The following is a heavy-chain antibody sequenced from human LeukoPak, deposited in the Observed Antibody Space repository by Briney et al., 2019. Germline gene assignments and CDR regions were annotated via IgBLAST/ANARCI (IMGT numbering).Heavy chain of an antibody. CDR1: GYTFTGYY. CDR2: VNPNSGGT. CDR3: AGGGGGGYDY. J-gene: IGHJ4*02. V-gene: IGHV1-2*02. D-gene: IGHD3-16*01. Sequence: AASVKVSCKASGYTFTGYYMHWVRQAPGQGLEWMGWVNPNSGGTISSQNFQGRVTLTRDTSISTAYTEMSRLRSDDTAVYYCAGGGGGGYDYWGQGTLVTVSS.